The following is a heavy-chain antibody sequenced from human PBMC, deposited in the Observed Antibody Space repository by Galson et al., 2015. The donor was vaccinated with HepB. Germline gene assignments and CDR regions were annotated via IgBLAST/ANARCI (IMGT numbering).Heavy chain of an antibody. CDR1: GFTFSTYA. CDR2: ISGSGGRT. J-gene: IGHJ1*01. CDR3: AKGQYVSVWYCFQH. D-gene: IGHD6-19*01. V-gene: IGHV3-23*01. Sequence: SLRLSCKASGFTFSTYAMSWVRQAPGKGLEWVSAISGSGGRTYYPDSVKGRFTISTDNSKNTVYLQMTTLRAEDTAVYYCAKGQYVSVWYCFQHWGQGTLVTVSS.